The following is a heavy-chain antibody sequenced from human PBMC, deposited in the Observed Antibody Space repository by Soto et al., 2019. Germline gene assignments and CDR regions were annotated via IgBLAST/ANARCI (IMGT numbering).Heavy chain of an antibody. CDR1: GYTFTGYY. V-gene: IGHV1-2*04. D-gene: IGHD5-18*01. Sequence: ASVKVSCKASGYTFTGYYMHWVRQAPGQGLEWMGWINPNSGGTNYAQKFQGWVTMTRDMSISTAYMELSRLRSDDTAVYYCARCLTAMDRFDYWGKGTLVTVSS. J-gene: IGHJ4*02. CDR3: ARCLTAMDRFDY. CDR2: INPNSGGT.